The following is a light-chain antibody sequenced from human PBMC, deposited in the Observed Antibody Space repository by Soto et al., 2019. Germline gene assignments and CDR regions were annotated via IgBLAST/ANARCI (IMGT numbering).Light chain of an antibody. CDR3: SSYTSTSTFVV. V-gene: IGLV2-14*01. CDR1: SSDVGDYDH. CDR2: EVI. J-gene: IGLJ3*02. Sequence: QSALTQPASVSGSPGQSITLSCTGASSDVGDYDHVSWYQQHPGKAPKLMIYEVIHRPSGVSTRFSGSKSGNTASLTISVLQTEDEADYYWSSYTSTSTFVVFGGGTKVTVL.